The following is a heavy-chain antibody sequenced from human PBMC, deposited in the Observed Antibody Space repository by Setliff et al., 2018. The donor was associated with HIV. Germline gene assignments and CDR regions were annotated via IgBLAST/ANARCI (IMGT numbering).Heavy chain of an antibody. Sequence: ASVKVSCKAYGYTFTGYYIHWVRQAPGQGLEWMGWIIPNSGDTNFAQRSQGRITMTTDTSLTTAYMELSRLRSDDTAVYYCARAPYSNIMYYFDCWGQGTLVTVSS. CDR2: IIPNSGDT. CDR3: ARAPYSNIMYYFDC. J-gene: IGHJ4*02. V-gene: IGHV1-2*02. D-gene: IGHD6-13*01. CDR1: GYTFTGYY.